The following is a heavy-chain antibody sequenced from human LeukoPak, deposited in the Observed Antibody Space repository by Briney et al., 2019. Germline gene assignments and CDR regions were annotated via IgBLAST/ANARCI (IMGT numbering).Heavy chain of an antibody. CDR2: IIPIFGTA. CDR3: ASYYYDSSGYPLYYFDY. CDR1: GGTFSSYA. D-gene: IGHD3-22*01. Sequence: SVKVSCKASGGTFSSYAISWGRQAPGQGLEWMGGIIPIFGTANYAQKFQGRVTITADKSTSTAYMELSSLRSEDTAVYYCASYYYDSSGYPLYYFDYWGQGTLVTVSS. V-gene: IGHV1-69*06. J-gene: IGHJ4*02.